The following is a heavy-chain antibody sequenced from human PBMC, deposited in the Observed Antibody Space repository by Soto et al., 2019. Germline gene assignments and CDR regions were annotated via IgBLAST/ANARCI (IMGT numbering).Heavy chain of an antibody. CDR3: ARVNSGYDDYYYYYGMDV. Sequence: ASVKVSCKASGYTFTSYGLSWLRQAPGQGLEWMGWTSAYNDNTNYAQKLQGRVTMTTDTSTSTAYMELRSLRSDDTAVYYCARVNSGYDDYYYYYGMDVWGQGTTVTVSS. V-gene: IGHV1-18*01. D-gene: IGHD5-12*01. CDR1: GYTFTSYG. CDR2: TSAYNDNT. J-gene: IGHJ6*02.